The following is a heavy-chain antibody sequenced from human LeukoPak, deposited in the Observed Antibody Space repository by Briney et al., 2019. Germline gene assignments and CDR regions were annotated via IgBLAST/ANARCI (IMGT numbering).Heavy chain of an antibody. CDR2: ISAYNGNT. CDR3: ARGGSSGWYYPRPYYFDY. D-gene: IGHD6-19*01. J-gene: IGHJ4*02. V-gene: IGHV1-18*01. Sequence: ASVKVSCKASGYTFTSYGISWVRQAPGQGLEWMGWISAYNGNTNYAQKLQGRVTMTTDTSTSTAYMELRSLRSDDTAVYYCARGGSSGWYYPRPYYFDYWGQGTLVTVSS. CDR1: GYTFTSYG.